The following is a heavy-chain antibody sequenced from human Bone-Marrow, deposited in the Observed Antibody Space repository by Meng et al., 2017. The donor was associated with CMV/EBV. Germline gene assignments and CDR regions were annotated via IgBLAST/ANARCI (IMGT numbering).Heavy chain of an antibody. CDR3: ARSGQGNYFDY. D-gene: IGHD3-10*01. Sequence: GESLKISCAASGFTFSNAWMSWVRQAPGKGLEWVSSISSSSSYIYYADSVKGRFTISRDNAKNSLYLQMNSLRAEDTAVYYCARSGQGNYFDYWAQGTLVTVSS. CDR1: GFTFSNAW. CDR2: ISSSSSYI. J-gene: IGHJ4*02. V-gene: IGHV3-21*01.